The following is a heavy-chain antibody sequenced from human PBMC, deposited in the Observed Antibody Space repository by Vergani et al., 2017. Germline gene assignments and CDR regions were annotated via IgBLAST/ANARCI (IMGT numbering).Heavy chain of an antibody. V-gene: IGHV4-34*01. D-gene: IGHD3-10*01. J-gene: IGHJ5*02. CDR3: ARSNTMVRGVMEWFDP. CDR1: GFTFSSYA. Sequence: VQLLESGGGLVQPGGSLRLSCAASGFTFSSYAMSWVRQAPGKGLEWIGEINHSGSTNYNPSLKSRVTISVDTSKNQFSLKLSSVTAADTAVYYCARSNTMVRGVMEWFDPWGQGTLVTVSS. CDR2: INHSGST.